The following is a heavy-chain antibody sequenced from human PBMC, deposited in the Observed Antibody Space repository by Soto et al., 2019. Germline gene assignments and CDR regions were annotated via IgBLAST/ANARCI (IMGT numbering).Heavy chain of an antibody. D-gene: IGHD3-3*01. Sequence: GGSLRLSCAASGFTFSSYWMSWVRQAPGKGLEWVANIKQDGSEKYYVDSVKGRLTISRNNAKNSLYLQMNSLRAEDTAVYYCARDAPPYYDFWSGPMPDYYYYMDVWGKGTTVTVSS. V-gene: IGHV3-7*01. CDR3: ARDAPPYYDFWSGPMPDYYYYMDV. CDR1: GFTFSSYW. J-gene: IGHJ6*03. CDR2: IKQDGSEK.